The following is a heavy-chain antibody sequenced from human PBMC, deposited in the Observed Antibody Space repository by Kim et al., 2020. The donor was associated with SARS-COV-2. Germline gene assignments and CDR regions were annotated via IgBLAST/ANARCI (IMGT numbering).Heavy chain of an antibody. D-gene: IGHD3-3*01. Sequence: ASVKVSCKASGYTFTGYYMHWVRQAPGQGLEWMGRINPNSGGTNYAQKFQGRVTMTRDTSISTAYMELSRLRSDDTAVYYCARVETYYDFWSGYPNYYGMDVWGQGTTVTVSS. CDR3: ARVETYYDFWSGYPNYYGMDV. CDR2: INPNSGGT. CDR1: GYTFTGYY. J-gene: IGHJ6*02. V-gene: IGHV1-2*06.